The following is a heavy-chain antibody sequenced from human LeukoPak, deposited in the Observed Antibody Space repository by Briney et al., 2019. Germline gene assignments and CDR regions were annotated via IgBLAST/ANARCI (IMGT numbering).Heavy chain of an antibody. V-gene: IGHV4-34*01. D-gene: IGHD5-12*01. CDR1: GGSFSGYY. Sequence: SETLSLTCAVYGGSFSGYYWSWIRQPPGKGLEWIGEINHSGATNYNPSLKSRVTISVDTSKNLFSPKLSSVTAADTAVYYCASSRVYSGSWYYYFDNWGQGTLVTVSS. CDR3: ASSRVYSGSWYYYFDN. J-gene: IGHJ4*02. CDR2: INHSGAT.